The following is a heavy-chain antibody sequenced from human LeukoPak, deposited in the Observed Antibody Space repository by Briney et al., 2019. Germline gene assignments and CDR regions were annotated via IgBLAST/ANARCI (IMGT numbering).Heavy chain of an antibody. J-gene: IGHJ4*02. CDR3: AKDSRGYVLDY. Sequence: GRSLRLSCAASGFTFSSYAMHWVRQAPGKGLEWVALISYDGSNKYYADSVKGRFTISRDNSKNTLYLQMNSLRAEDTAVYYCAKDSRGYVLDYWGQGTLVTVSS. V-gene: IGHV3-30*04. CDR1: GFTFSSYA. D-gene: IGHD5-18*01. CDR2: ISYDGSNK.